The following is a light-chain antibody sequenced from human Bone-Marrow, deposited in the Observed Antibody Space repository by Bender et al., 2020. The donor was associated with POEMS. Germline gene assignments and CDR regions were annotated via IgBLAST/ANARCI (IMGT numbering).Light chain of an antibody. Sequence: QSALTQPASVSGSPGQSITISCTGTSADIGSYNLVSWYQQHPGKAPKFIIYDVNKRPSGASHRFSGSKSGNTASLTISGLQAEDEAVYYCCSYAGDNIMIFGGGTLLTVL. J-gene: IGLJ2*01. CDR2: DVN. V-gene: IGLV2-23*02. CDR1: SADIGSYNL. CDR3: CSYAGDNIMI.